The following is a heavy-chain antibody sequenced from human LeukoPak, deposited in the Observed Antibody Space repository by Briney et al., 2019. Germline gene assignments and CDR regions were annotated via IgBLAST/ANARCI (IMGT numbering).Heavy chain of an antibody. V-gene: IGHV3-23*01. CDR1: GFYFANYA. Sequence: GGSLRLSCAASGFYFANYAMSWVRQAPGKGLEWVSATVGGGSPNTYHADSVKGRFTISRDSSRNTLYLQMNSLRAEDTAVYYCARDLSIAAAAYYFDSWGQGTLVTVSS. CDR3: ARDLSIAAAAYYFDS. CDR2: TVGGGSPNT. J-gene: IGHJ4*02. D-gene: IGHD6-13*01.